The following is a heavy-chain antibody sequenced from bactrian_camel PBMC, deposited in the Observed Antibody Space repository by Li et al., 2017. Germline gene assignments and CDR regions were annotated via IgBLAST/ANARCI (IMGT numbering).Heavy chain of an antibody. V-gene: IGHV3S6*01. Sequence: HVQLVESGGGSVKAGESLKLSCVAFGGTYSSYRSYCMAWFRQAPGKEREGVAAIDPDGNTRYANYEDSVKGRFAISQDNAKNKLYLQMNSLKPEDSAMYYCARSRFVFRGCDLSTSGYYYGGQGTQVTVS. D-gene: IGHD5*01. J-gene: IGHJ4*01. CDR1: GGTYSSYRSYC. CDR3: ARSRFVFRGCDLSTSGYYY. CDR2: IDPDGNTRYA.